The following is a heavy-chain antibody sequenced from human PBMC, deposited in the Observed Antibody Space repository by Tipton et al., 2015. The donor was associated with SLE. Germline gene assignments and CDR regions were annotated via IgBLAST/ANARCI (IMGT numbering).Heavy chain of an antibody. Sequence: QLVQSGAEAKRPGASVKVSCKASGYTFTTYDIFWVRQATGQGLEWMGWINPNTDNTGYARKFQGRVTMTRDTSISTAYMELSSLISEDTAVYYCARGGDLDYWGQGTLVTVSS. J-gene: IGHJ4*02. CDR1: GYTFTTYD. CDR3: ARGGDLDY. CDR2: INPNTDNT. D-gene: IGHD3-16*01. V-gene: IGHV1-8*01.